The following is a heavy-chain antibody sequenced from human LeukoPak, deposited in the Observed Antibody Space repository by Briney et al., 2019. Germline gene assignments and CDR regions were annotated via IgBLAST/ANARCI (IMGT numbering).Heavy chain of an antibody. CDR2: INPNSGGT. CDR3: ARIRHDYVWGSYRYALFYYYYGMDV. Sequence: ASVKVSCTASGYTFTGYYMHWVRQAPGQGLEWMGWINPNSGGTNYAQKFQGRVTMTRDTSISTAYMELSRLRSDDTVVYYCARIRHDYVWGSYRYALFYYYYGMDVWGQGTTVTVSS. J-gene: IGHJ6*02. D-gene: IGHD3-16*02. V-gene: IGHV1-2*02. CDR1: GYTFTGYY.